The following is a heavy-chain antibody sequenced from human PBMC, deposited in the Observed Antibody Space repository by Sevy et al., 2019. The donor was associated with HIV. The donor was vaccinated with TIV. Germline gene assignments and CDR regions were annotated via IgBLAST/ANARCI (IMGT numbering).Heavy chain of an antibody. CDR2: FSGSGGST. CDR3: AKEAIGYSYSLY. D-gene: IGHD5-18*01. V-gene: IGHV3-23*01. Sequence: GGSLRLSCAASGFTFSSFAMSWVRKAPGKGLEWVSAFSGSGGSTYYADSVKGRFTISRDNSMTTGNLQMHSLGADDRAVYYRAKEAIGYSYSLYWGQGTLVTVSS. J-gene: IGHJ1*01. CDR1: GFTFSSFA.